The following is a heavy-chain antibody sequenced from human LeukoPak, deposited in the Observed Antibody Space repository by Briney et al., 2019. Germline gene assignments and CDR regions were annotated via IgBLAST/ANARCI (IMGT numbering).Heavy chain of an antibody. V-gene: IGHV4-39*01. CDR3: ARLVGAATDPFDY. CDR1: GGSISSSRYY. D-gene: IGHD1-26*01. J-gene: IGHJ4*02. Sequence: SETLSLTCTVSGGSISSSRYYWGWIRQPPGKGPEWIGTIYYSGSTFYNPSLESRVTISVDTSKNQFSLKLTSVTVADTAVYYCARLVGAATDPFDYWGQGTLVTVSS. CDR2: IYYSGST.